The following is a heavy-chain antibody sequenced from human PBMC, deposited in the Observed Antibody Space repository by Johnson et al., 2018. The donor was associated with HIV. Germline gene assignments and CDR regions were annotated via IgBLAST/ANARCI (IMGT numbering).Heavy chain of an antibody. V-gene: IGHV3-20*04. CDR2: INWNGGST. J-gene: IGHJ3*02. Sequence: VQLVESGGGLVQPGGSLRLSCAASGFTFSSYDMHWVRQAPGKGLEWVSGINWNGGSTGYADSVKGRFTISRDNAKNSLYLQMNSLRAEDTALYYCARDFVAFGECTAFDIWGQGTMVAVSS. CDR1: GFTFSSYD. CDR3: ARDFVAFGECTAFDI. D-gene: IGHD3-10*01.